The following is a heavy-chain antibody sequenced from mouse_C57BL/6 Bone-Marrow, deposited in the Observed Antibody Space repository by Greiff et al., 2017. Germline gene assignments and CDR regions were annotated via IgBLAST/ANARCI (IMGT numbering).Heavy chain of an antibody. CDR2: IDPEDGET. Sequence: EVKLMESGAELVKPGASVKLSCTASGFNIKDYYMHWVKQRPEQGLEWIGRIDPEDGETKYAPKFQGKATITADTSSNTAYLQLSSLTSEDTAVYYCASNGNWEAMDYWGQGTSVTVSS. D-gene: IGHD2-1*01. V-gene: IGHV14-2*01. CDR3: ASNGNWEAMDY. CDR1: GFNIKDYY. J-gene: IGHJ4*01.